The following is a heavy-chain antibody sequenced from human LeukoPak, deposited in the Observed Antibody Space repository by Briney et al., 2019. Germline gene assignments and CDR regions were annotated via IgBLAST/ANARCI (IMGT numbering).Heavy chain of an antibody. Sequence: ASVKVSCKVSGYTLTELSMHWVRQASGKGLEWMEGFDPEDGETIYAQKFQGRVTMTGDTSTDTAYMELSSLRSEDTAVYYCATGDYYDSSVHAFDIWGQGTMVTVSS. CDR1: GYTLTELS. D-gene: IGHD3-22*01. CDR2: FDPEDGET. J-gene: IGHJ3*02. V-gene: IGHV1-24*01. CDR3: ATGDYYDSSVHAFDI.